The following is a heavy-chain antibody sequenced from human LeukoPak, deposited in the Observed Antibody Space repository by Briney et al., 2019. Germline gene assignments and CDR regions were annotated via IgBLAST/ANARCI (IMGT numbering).Heavy chain of an antibody. CDR2: IYYSGST. D-gene: IGHD1-26*01. CDR1: GGSISHYF. V-gene: IGHV4-59*08. Sequence: SETLSLTCTVSGGSISHYFWSWIRQPPGKALEWIGYIYYSGSTNYNPSLKSRVTISVDTSKNQFSLKLSSVTAADTAVYYCARLPNIRWELLFDYWGQGTLVTVSS. J-gene: IGHJ4*02. CDR3: ARLPNIRWELLFDY.